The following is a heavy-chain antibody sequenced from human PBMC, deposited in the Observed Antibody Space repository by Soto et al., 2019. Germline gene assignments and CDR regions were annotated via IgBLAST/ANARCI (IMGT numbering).Heavy chain of an antibody. V-gene: IGHV3-7*05. CDR3: GGTYDI. CDR2: IRQDGSAE. J-gene: IGHJ3*02. CDR1: GFTFSSYW. Sequence: ESGGGLVQPGGSLRLSCAASGFTFSSYWMSWVRQAPGKGLEWVANIRQDGSAEHYVDSVKGRFTISRDNAKNSLYLQMNSLRVEDTAMYYCGGTYDIWGQGTMVTVS.